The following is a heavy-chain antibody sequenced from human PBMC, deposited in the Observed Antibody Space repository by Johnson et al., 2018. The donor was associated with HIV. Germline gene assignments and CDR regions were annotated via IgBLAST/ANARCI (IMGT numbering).Heavy chain of an antibody. D-gene: IGHD6-13*01. Sequence: QVQLVESGGGVVQPGRSLRLSCAASGFTFSSYAMHWVRQAPGKGLEWVAVISYDGSNKYYADSVKGRFTISRDNSKNTLYLQMNSLRAEDTAVYYCARSPRAAEGAFDIWGQGQWSPSLQ. CDR2: ISYDGSNK. V-gene: IGHV3-30*04. CDR1: GFTFSSYA. CDR3: ARSPRAAEGAFDI. J-gene: IGHJ3*02.